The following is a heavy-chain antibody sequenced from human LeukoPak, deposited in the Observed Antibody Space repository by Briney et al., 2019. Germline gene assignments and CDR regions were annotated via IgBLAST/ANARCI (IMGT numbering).Heavy chain of an antibody. Sequence: ASVKVSCKASGYTFTGYYMHWVRQAPGQGLEWMGWINPNSGGTNYAQKFQGRVTMTRDTSISTAYMELSRLRSDDTAVYYCASEYYYDSSGYHTWFDPWGQGTLVTVSS. CDR2: INPNSGGT. CDR1: GYTFTGYY. CDR3: ASEYYYDSSGYHTWFDP. V-gene: IGHV1-2*02. J-gene: IGHJ5*02. D-gene: IGHD3-22*01.